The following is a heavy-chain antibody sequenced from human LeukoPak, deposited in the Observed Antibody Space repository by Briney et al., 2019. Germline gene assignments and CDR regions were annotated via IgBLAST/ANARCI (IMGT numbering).Heavy chain of an antibody. V-gene: IGHV3-23*01. J-gene: IGHJ4*02. Sequence: PGGSLRLSCAASGFTFSSYGMSWVRQAPGKGLEWVSAISGSGGSTYYADSVKGRFTISRDNSKNTLYLQMNSLRAEDTAAYYCAKGRRDGHNFDFDYWGQGTLVTVSS. CDR2: ISGSGGST. CDR1: GFTFSSYG. CDR3: AKGRRDGHNFDFDY. D-gene: IGHD5-24*01.